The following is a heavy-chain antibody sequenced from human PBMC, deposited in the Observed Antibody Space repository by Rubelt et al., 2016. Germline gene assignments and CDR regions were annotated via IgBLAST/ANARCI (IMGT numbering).Heavy chain of an antibody. CDR3: ARAGSAAFD. CDR1: GYTFTGYF. V-gene: IGHV1-2*02. CDR2: INPNSGAT. J-gene: IGHJ3*01. Sequence: QVPLVQSGAEVKKPGASVKVSCKASGYTFTGYFMHWVRQAPGQGLEWMGWINPNSGATKPAQRFQGRVTMTRETSTSTAYMELGGLTSDDTAVYYCARAGSAAFDWGPGTMVTVS. D-gene: IGHD2-15*01.